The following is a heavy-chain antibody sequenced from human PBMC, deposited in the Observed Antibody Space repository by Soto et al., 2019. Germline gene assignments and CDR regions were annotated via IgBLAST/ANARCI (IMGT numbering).Heavy chain of an antibody. CDR1: GFTFSSYG. CDR3: AKDRAMIVIPSLFDY. Sequence: GGSLRLSCAASGFTFSSYGMHWVRQAPGKGLEWVAFISYDGSNIYFADSLKGRFTISRDNSKNTLYLQMNSLRAEDTVVYYCAKDRAMIVIPSLFDYWGQGTLVTVSS. CDR2: ISYDGSNI. D-gene: IGHD3-22*01. V-gene: IGHV3-30*18. J-gene: IGHJ4*02.